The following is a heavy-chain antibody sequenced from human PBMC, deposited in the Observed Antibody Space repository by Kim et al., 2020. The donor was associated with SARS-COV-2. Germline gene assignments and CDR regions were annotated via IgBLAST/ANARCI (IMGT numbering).Heavy chain of an antibody. CDR2: INWSGGST. J-gene: IGHJ4*02. Sequence: GGSLRLSCAASGFTFDDHAMIWVRQVPGKGLEWVSEINWSGGSTSYAASVKGRFTISRDNAKRSLYLQMNSLRVEDTALYYCARDQGAGGVTYFDFWGQG. CDR1: GFTFDDHA. V-gene: IGHV3-20*04. D-gene: IGHD3-16*01. CDR3: ARDQGAGGVTYFDF.